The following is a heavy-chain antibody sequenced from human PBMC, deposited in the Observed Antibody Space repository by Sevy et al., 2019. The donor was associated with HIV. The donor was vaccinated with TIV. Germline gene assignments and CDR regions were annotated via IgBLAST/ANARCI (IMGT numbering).Heavy chain of an antibody. CDR2: IGGSAGST. D-gene: IGHD3-16*01. CDR1: GFTFSSYA. V-gene: IGHV3-23*01. CDR3: ARRGESQRDLDY. J-gene: IGHJ4*02. Sequence: GGSLRLSCAASGFTFSSYAMNWVRQAPGKGLQWVSGIGGSAGSTYYADSVKGRFSISRDNSKNTLYWLMDNLRAEDTAVYYCARRGESQRDLDYWGQGTLITVSS.